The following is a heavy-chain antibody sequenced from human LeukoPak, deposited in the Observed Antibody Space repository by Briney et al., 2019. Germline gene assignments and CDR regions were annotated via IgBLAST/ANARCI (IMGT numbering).Heavy chain of an antibody. Sequence: GGSLRLSCAASAFTFSRYGMHWVRQAPGKGLEWVAVISYDGSYKYYADSVKGRFTISRDNAKSSLYLQMNSLRAEDTAVYYCASWYNWNDGDYWGQGTLVTVSS. CDR2: ISYDGSYK. CDR3: ASWYNWNDGDY. CDR1: AFTFSRYG. D-gene: IGHD1-1*01. V-gene: IGHV3-30*03. J-gene: IGHJ4*02.